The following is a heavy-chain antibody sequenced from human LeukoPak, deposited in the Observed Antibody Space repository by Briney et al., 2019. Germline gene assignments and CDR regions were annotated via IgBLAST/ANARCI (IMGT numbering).Heavy chain of an antibody. D-gene: IGHD3-10*01. J-gene: IGHJ5*02. CDR1: GGSVSPYF. Sequence: SETLSLTCTVSGGSVSPYFWSWIRQPPGKGLEWIGYISYTGNTNYNPSLKSRVTISVDTSKNQFSLQLTSVTAADTAVYYCARDDYRGVTNFDPWGQGTLVTVSS. CDR3: ARDDYRGVTNFDP. V-gene: IGHV4-59*02. CDR2: ISYTGNT.